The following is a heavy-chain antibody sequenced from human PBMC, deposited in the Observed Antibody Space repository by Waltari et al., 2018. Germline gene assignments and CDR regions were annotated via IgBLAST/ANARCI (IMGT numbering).Heavy chain of an antibody. J-gene: IGHJ4*02. CDR1: GFTFSSYA. Sequence: EVQLLESGGGLVQPGGSLRLSCAASGFTFSSYAMSWVRQAPGKGLEWVSVIYSGGSTYYADSVKGRFTISRDNSKNTLYLQMNSLRAEYTAVYYCGAPPGSPTDYWGQGTLVTVSS. CDR3: GAPPGSPTDY. D-gene: IGHD3-10*01. V-gene: IGHV3-23*03. CDR2: IYSGGST.